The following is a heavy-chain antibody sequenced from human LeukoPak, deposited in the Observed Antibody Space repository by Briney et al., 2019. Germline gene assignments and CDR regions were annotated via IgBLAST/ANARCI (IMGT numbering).Heavy chain of an antibody. CDR1: GFTFNNYA. CDR3: AREDYYGSGNWFDP. CDR2: ISGSGGNT. J-gene: IGHJ5*02. Sequence: GGSLRLSCAASGFTFNNYAMNWVRQAPGKGLEWVSSISGSGGNTYYADSVKGRFTISRDNSKNTLYLQMNSLRAEDTAVYYCAREDYYGSGNWFDPWGQGTLVTVSS. V-gene: IGHV3-23*01. D-gene: IGHD3-10*01.